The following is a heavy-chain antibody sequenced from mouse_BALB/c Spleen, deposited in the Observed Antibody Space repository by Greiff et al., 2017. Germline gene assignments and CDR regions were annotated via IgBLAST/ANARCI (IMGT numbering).Heavy chain of an antibody. J-gene: IGHJ2*01. CDR1: GFTFSSYA. V-gene: IGHV5-9-4*01. CDR2: ISSGGSYT. CDR3: ARVMITTTVFDY. Sequence: EVQRVESGGGLVKPGGSLKLSCAASGFTFSSYAMSWVRQSPEKRLEWVAEISSGGSYTYYPDTVTGRFTISRDNAKNTLYLEMSSLRSEDTAMYYCARVMITTTVFDYWGQGTTLTVSS. D-gene: IGHD2-4*01.